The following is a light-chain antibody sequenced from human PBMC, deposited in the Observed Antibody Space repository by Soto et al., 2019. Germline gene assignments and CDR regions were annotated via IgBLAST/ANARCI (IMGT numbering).Light chain of an antibody. CDR1: QVIRDD. CDR2: GAY. CDR3: LHYHNSPWT. J-gene: IGKJ1*01. Sequence: AIQMTQSPSSLSASVGDRVTITCRASQVIRDDLVWYQQKPGKAPKLLIYGAYNLQSGVPYRFSGSGSGTDFTLTITSLQPEDFAAYYCLHYHNSPWTFGQGTKVDIK. V-gene: IGKV1-6*01.